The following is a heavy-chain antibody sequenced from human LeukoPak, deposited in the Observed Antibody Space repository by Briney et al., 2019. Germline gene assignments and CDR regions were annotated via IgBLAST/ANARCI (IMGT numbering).Heavy chain of an antibody. CDR1: GFTVSSNY. J-gene: IGHJ3*02. CDR3: ARDVALDGYNHDAFDI. Sequence: PGGSLRLSCAASGFTVSSNYMSWVRQAPGKGLEWVSVIYSGGSTYYADSVKGRFTISRDNSKNTLYLQMNSLRAEDTAVYYCARDVALDGYNHDAFDIWGQGTMATVSS. V-gene: IGHV3-53*01. D-gene: IGHD5-24*01. CDR2: IYSGGST.